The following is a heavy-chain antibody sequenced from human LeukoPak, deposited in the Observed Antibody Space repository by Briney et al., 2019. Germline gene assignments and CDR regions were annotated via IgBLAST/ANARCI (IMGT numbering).Heavy chain of an antibody. J-gene: IGHJ1*01. D-gene: IGHD4-17*01. CDR1: GFTFSSYA. Sequence: PGGSLRLSCAASGFTFSSYAMSWVRQAPGKGLEWVSAISGSGGSTYYADSVKGRFTISRDNSKNTLYLQMNSLRAEDTAVYYCAKDRPYGDYEEYFQHWGQGTLVTVFS. CDR2: ISGSGGST. V-gene: IGHV3-23*01. CDR3: AKDRPYGDYEEYFQH.